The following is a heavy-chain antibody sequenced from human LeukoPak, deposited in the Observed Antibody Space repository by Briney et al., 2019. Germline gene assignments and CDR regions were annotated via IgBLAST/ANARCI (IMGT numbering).Heavy chain of an antibody. CDR3: ASGFGTDS. CDR1: GFTFSDSW. V-gene: IGHV3-7*05. D-gene: IGHD3-10*01. Sequence: GGSLRLSCAASGFTFSDSWMNWVRQAPGKGLEWVANIKEDGNEKHYVDSVKGRFTISRDNAKNTLYLQMNSLKVEDTAVYYCASGFGTDSWGQGTLVTVSS. CDR2: IKEDGNEK. J-gene: IGHJ4*02.